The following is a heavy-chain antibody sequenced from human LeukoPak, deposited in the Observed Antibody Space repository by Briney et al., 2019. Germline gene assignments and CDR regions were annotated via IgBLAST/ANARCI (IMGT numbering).Heavy chain of an antibody. Sequence: PGGSLRLSCAASGFTFSSYAMSWVRQAPGKGLEWVSAISGSGGSTYYADSVKGRFAISRDNSKNTLYLQMNSLRAEDTAVYYCAKVGCSSTSCLRGYYFDYWGQGTLVTVSS. D-gene: IGHD2-2*01. V-gene: IGHV3-23*01. J-gene: IGHJ4*02. CDR1: GFTFSSYA. CDR2: ISGSGGST. CDR3: AKVGCSSTSCLRGYYFDY.